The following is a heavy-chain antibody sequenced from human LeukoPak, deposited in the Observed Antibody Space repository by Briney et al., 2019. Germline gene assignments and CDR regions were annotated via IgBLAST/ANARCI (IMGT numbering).Heavy chain of an antibody. D-gene: IGHD1-26*01. Sequence: GGSLRLSCAASGFTFSNYNMNWVRQAPGKGLEWVSSITSTSSYIYYADSVKGRFTISRDNAKNSLYLQMSSLRAEDTALYFCARDPYSGNYGNYYYYYMDVWGKGTTVTISS. CDR2: ITSTSSYI. CDR3: ARDPYSGNYGNYYYYYMDV. J-gene: IGHJ6*03. V-gene: IGHV3-21*01. CDR1: GFTFSNYN.